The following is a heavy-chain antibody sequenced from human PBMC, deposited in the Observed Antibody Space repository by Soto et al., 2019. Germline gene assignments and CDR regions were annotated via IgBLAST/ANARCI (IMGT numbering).Heavy chain of an antibody. V-gene: IGHV3-30-3*01. CDR3: AREEPHPAPLVF. J-gene: IGHJ4*02. CDR2: ISDDGSNI. Sequence: RLSCAAYGFTFSRYPMHWVRQAPGKGLEWVAGISDDGSNIQYADSVKGRLTVSRDDSKSTLYLQMNNLGTEDTAEYFCAREEPHPAPLVFWGQGTLVTVS. CDR1: GFTFSRYP.